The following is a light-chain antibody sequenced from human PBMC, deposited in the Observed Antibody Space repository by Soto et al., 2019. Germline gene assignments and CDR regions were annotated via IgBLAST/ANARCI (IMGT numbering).Light chain of an antibody. CDR3: QPYGSSPT. J-gene: IGKJ1*01. CDR2: DVS. Sequence: EIVLTQSPGTLSLSPGERATLSCRSSQSVSSSYLAWYQQKPGQAPVLLIYDVSIRATGIPDRFSGSGSGTDFTLTISTLEPEHFAVYYCQPYGSSPTFGQGTKVEIK. CDR1: QSVSSSY. V-gene: IGKV3-20*01.